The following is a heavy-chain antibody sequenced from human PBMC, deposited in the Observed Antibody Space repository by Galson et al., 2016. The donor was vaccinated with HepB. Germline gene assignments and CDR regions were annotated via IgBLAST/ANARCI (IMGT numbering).Heavy chain of an antibody. Sequence: ETLSLTCSVSGDSLTSSNHYWGWIRQPPGEGLQWIGSIYFDGTTYSTPSLKSRVTISVDTSKKQLSLNLSSVTAADTAVYYFGRHGPRGGRLGFLCAFDVWGQGTTVTVSS. V-gene: IGHV4-39*01. CDR2: IYFDGTT. D-gene: IGHD2/OR15-2a*01. CDR3: GRHGPRGGRLGFLCAFDV. CDR1: GDSLTSSNHY. J-gene: IGHJ6*02.